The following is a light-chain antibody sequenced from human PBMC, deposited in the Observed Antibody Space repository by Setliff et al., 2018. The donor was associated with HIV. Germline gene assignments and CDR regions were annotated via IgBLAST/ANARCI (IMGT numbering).Light chain of an antibody. V-gene: IGLV2-14*01. CDR3: SSYAITNTLP. J-gene: IGLJ1*01. CDR1: SSDVGGYSY. Sequence: QSALTQPASVSGSPGQSITISCTGTSSDVGGYSYFSWYQQHPGKAPKLIIYEVRNRPSGVSNRFSGSKSGNTASLTISGLQAEVEADYYCSSYAITNTLPFGTGTKVTVL. CDR2: EVR.